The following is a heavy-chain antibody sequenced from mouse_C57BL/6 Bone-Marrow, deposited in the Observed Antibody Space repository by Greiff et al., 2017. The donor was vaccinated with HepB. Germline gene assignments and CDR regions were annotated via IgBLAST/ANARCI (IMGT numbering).Heavy chain of an antibody. Sequence: EVQLQQSGPELVKPGASVKISCKASGYTFTDYYMNWVKQSHGKSLEWIGDINPNNGGTSYNQKFKGKATLTVDKSSSTAYMELRSLTSEDSAVYYCANLWLRRAYWGQGTLVTVSA. D-gene: IGHD2-2*01. CDR2: INPNNGGT. J-gene: IGHJ3*01. CDR3: ANLWLRRAY. CDR1: GYTFTDYY. V-gene: IGHV1-26*01.